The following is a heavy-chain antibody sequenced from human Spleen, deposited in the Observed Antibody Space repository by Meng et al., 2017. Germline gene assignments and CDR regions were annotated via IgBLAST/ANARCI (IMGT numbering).Heavy chain of an antibody. CDR3: ARVIGWFDP. J-gene: IGHJ5*02. D-gene: IGHD2-21*01. CDR2: INNDGGSR. CDR1: GFTFSGSW. V-gene: IGHV3-74*01. Sequence: EVQLVESGGGLVQPGGSLRLSCAASGFTFSGSWMHWVRQAPGKGLVWVSRINNDGGSRNYADSVKGRFTIARDNAKNTLYLQMNSLRAEDTAVYYCARVIGWFDPWGQGTLVTVSS.